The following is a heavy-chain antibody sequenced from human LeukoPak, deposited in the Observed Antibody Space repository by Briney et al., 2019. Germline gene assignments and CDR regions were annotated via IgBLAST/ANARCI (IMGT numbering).Heavy chain of an antibody. V-gene: IGHV3-21*01. J-gene: IGHJ4*02. CDR3: ARDRVGYPQGLFDY. CDR2: I. D-gene: IGHD5-24*01. Sequence: GGSLRLSCAASGFTFSSYSMNWVRQAPGKGLEWVSSIYYADSVKGRFTISRDNAKNSPYLQMNSLRAEDTAVYYCARDRVGYPQGLFDYWGQGTLVTVSS. CDR1: GFTFSSYS.